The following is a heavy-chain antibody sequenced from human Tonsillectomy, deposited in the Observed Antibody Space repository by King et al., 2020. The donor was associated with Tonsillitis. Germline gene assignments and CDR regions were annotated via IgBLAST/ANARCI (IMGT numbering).Heavy chain of an antibody. V-gene: IGHV3-33*01. CDR1: GFTFSGHG. CDR2: IWYDGSNK. CDR3: ARGPPNSWYLYFQH. D-gene: IGHD6-13*01. Sequence: VQLVESGGGVVQPGRSLRLSCAASGFTFSGHGMHWVRQTPGKGLEWVALIWYDGSNKYYADSVKGRFTISRDNSKNTLYLQMNSLRDDDTAGYYCARGPPNSWYLYFQHWGQGTLVTVSS. J-gene: IGHJ1*01.